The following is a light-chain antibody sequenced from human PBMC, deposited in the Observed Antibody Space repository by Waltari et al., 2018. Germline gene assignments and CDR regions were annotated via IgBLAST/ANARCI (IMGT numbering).Light chain of an antibody. CDR1: GVYSAYA. V-gene: IGLV4-69*01. J-gene: IGLJ3*02. Sequence: HLVLTQSPSASASLGASVQLTCTLTGVYSAYAIACHQHQPEKGPRYLMNVNSDGSHDKADGIPERFSGSSAGAERYLIISRLQSDDEADYFCQTWGMNIQVFGGGTRLTVL. CDR2: VNSDGSH. CDR3: QTWGMNIQV.